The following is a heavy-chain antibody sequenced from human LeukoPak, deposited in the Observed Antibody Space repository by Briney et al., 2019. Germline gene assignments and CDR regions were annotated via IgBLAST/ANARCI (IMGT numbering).Heavy chain of an antibody. V-gene: IGHV3-48*01. CDR1: GFTLSSYS. CDR2: ISTSISTI. Sequence: GGSLRLSCAASGFTLSSYSMSWVRQAPGKGLEWVSHISTSISTIYYADSVVGRFTISRDNAKNSLYLQMNSLRAEDTAVYYCTRGGNWNDFDYWGQGTLVTVSS. CDR3: TRGGNWNDFDY. D-gene: IGHD3-16*01. J-gene: IGHJ4*02.